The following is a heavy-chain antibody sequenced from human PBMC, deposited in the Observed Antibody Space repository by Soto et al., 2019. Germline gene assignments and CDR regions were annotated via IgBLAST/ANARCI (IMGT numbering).Heavy chain of an antibody. CDR2: IRNRANSYGT. J-gene: IGHJ4*02. CDR3: VRVRLGASTRVFDY. CDR1: GFTFSDHY. V-gene: IGHV3-72*01. Sequence: EVQLVESGGGSVQPGGSLRLSCAASGFTFSDHYMDWVRQAPGKWLEWAGRIRNRANSYGTDYAAAVKGRFTISRDDSRNSRYLQMSSLRTEDTAVYYCVRVRLGASTRVFDYWGQGTLVTVSS. D-gene: IGHD2-2*01.